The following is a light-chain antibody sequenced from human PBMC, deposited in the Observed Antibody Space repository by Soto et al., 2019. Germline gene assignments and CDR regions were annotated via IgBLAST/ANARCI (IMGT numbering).Light chain of an antibody. J-gene: IGKJ1*01. Sequence: IQMTQSPSTLSASVGDTVTITCRASESNSWLAWYKQMPGKAPQLLIYKTSTLQSGVAPRFSGSGSGADYTLTITSLQPDDFATYYCQEYNTNSRTFGQGTRV. CDR1: ESNSW. CDR2: KTS. V-gene: IGKV1-5*03. CDR3: QEYNTNSRT.